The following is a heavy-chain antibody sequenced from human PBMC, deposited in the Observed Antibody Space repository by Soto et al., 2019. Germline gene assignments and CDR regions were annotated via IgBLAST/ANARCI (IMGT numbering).Heavy chain of an antibody. V-gene: IGHV3-72*01. CDR2: SRNKANSYTT. J-gene: IGHJ5*02. CDR1: GFTFSDHY. CDR3: TRYYEGRFAP. D-gene: IGHD3-3*01. Sequence: EVQLVESGGGLVQPGGSLRLSCAASGFTFSDHYMDWFRQAPGKGLEWVGRSRNKANSYTTEYAASVKGSFTISRHDSKNSLYVHMNSLKTEDTAVYYCTRYYEGRFAPWGQGTLVTVSS.